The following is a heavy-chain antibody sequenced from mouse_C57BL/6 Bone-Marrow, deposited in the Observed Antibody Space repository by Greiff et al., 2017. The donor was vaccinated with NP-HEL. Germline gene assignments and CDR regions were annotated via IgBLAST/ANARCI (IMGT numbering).Heavy chain of an antibody. CDR1: GYTFTDYY. D-gene: IGHD2-4*01. Sequence: EVQLQQSGPELVKPGASVKISCKASGYTFTDYYMNWVKQSHGKSLEWIGDINPNNGGNSYNQKFKGKATLTVDKSSSTAYMELRSLTSDDSAVYYCARATYYDYYGSMDCWAQGASVTVSS. J-gene: IGHJ4*01. CDR2: INPNNGGN. V-gene: IGHV1-26*01. CDR3: ARATYYDYYGSMDC.